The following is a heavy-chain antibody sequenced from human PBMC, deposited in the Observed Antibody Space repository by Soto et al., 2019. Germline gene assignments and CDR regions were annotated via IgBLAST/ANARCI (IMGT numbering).Heavy chain of an antibody. CDR1: GFTFSSYG. Sequence: QVQLVESVGGVVQPGRSLRLSCAASGFTFSSYGMHWVRQAPGKGLEWVAVISYDGSNKYYADSVKGRFTISRDNSKNTLYLQMNSLRAEDTAVYYCAKDGRGYCSGGSCYTGYFDLWGRGTLVTVSS. D-gene: IGHD2-15*01. CDR3: AKDGRGYCSGGSCYTGYFDL. V-gene: IGHV3-30*18. CDR2: ISYDGSNK. J-gene: IGHJ2*01.